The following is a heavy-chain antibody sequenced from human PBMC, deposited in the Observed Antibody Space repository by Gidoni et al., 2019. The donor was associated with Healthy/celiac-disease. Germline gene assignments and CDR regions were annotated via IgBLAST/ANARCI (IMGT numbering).Heavy chain of an antibody. Sequence: QVQLQESGPGLVKPSQTLSLTCTVSGGSISSGGYYWSWVRQHPGKGLEWIGYLYYSGSTYYNPSLKSRVTISVDTSKNQFSLKLSSVTAADTAVYYCARAHQGDIVVVVAVYFDYWGQGTLVTVSS. CDR3: ARAHQGDIVVVVAVYFDY. D-gene: IGHD2-15*01. CDR2: LYYSGST. J-gene: IGHJ4*02. V-gene: IGHV4-31*03. CDR1: GGSISSGGYY.